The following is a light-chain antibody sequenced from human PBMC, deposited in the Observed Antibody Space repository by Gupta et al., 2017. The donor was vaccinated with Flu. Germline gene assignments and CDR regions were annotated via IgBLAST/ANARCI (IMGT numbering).Light chain of an antibody. V-gene: IGKV2-28*01. CDR2: LGS. Sequence: TPGEPASISCRSSQSLLHSNGNMYLDWYRQKPGQSPQLLIYLGSNRASGVPDRFSGSGSGTDSTLKISRVEAEDVGVYYCMQALQSPLTFGGGTKVEIK. CDR1: QSLLHSNGNMY. J-gene: IGKJ4*01. CDR3: MQALQSPLT.